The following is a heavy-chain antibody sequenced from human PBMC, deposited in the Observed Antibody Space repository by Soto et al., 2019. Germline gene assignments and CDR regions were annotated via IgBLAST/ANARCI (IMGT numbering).Heavy chain of an antibody. CDR3: AKGNAATSLVTFDV. V-gene: IGHV3-21*02. Sequence: EVLLVESGGGLVKPGGSLRLSCVASGFSFSTSIMHWVRQAPGKGLEWIATISSTSSNVYYAGSVKGRFSSSRDNPKNSLLRQMNSLRADDMVVYYWAKGNAATSLVTFDVWGQGTMVTVS. J-gene: IGHJ3*01. CDR2: ISSTSSNV. CDR1: GFSFSTSI. D-gene: IGHD6-25*01.